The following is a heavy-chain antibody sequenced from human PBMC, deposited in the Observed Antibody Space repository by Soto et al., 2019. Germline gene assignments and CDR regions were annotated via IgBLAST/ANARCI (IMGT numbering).Heavy chain of an antibody. J-gene: IGHJ3*01. V-gene: IGHV1-8*01. CDR2: VNPNSGDT. CDR1: GYSFTSYD. CDR3: ARVSFLAPVTGAEIFDF. Sequence: QVQLVQSGAEVKKPGASVKVSCKASGYSFTSYDMNWVRQAPGQGLERMGWVNPNSGDTDYAQKFQDRVTMTTDTSIRTAYMELSSLRSEDTAVYYCARVSFLAPVTGAEIFDFWGQGTMVTVSS. D-gene: IGHD2-21*02.